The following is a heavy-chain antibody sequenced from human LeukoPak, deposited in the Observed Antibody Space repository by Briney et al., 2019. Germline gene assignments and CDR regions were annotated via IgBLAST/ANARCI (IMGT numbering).Heavy chain of an antibody. Sequence: ASVKVSCKASGYTFTSYDINWVRQATGQGLEWMGWMNPNSGNTGYAQKFQGRVTMTRNTSISTAYMELGSLRSEDTAVYYCAREAYYDFWSGYLHNTSFDPWGQGTLVTVSS. J-gene: IGHJ5*02. D-gene: IGHD3-3*01. CDR3: AREAYYDFWSGYLHNTSFDP. V-gene: IGHV1-8*01. CDR2: MNPNSGNT. CDR1: GYTFTSYD.